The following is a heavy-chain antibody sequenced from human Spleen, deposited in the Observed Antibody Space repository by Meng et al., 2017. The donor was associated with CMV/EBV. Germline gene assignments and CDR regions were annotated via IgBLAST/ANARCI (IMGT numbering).Heavy chain of an antibody. CDR1: GYTFTSYG. D-gene: IGHD3-3*01. CDR2: IIPIFGTA. Sequence: SVKVSCKASGYTFTSYGISWVRQAPGQGLKWMGGIIPIFGTANYAQKFQGRVTITTDESTSTAYMELSSLRSEDTAVYYCARNRERITIFGVGMDVWGQGTTVTVSS. V-gene: IGHV1-69*05. J-gene: IGHJ6*02. CDR3: ARNRERITIFGVGMDV.